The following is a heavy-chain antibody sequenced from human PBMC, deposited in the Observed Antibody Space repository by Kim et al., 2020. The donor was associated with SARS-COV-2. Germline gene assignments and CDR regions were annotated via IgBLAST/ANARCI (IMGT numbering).Heavy chain of an antibody. J-gene: IGHJ4*02. CDR1: GDSISSGDYY. CDR3: ATAHLERRGLIVVRGLY. Sequence: SETLSLTCTVSGDSISSGDYYWSWIRQPPGKGLEWIGYIYYSGSTYYNPSLKSRVTMSVDTSKNQFSLKLSSVTAADTALYYCATAHLERRGLIVVRGLYWGQGTLVTVSS. D-gene: IGHD3-22*01. CDR2: IYYSGST. V-gene: IGHV4-30-4*01.